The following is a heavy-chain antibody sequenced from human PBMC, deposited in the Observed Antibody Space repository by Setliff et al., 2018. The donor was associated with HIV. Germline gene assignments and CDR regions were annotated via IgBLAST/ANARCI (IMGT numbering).Heavy chain of an antibody. CDR1: GFTFSSYA. CDR2: ISGSGGST. Sequence: GSLRLSCAASGFTFSSYAMSWVRQAPGKGLEWVSAISGSGGSTYYADSVKGRFTISRDKSKNTLYLQMNSLRTEDTAVYYCARVFQSYFFDFWGQGTLVTVSS. V-gene: IGHV3-23*01. D-gene: IGHD3-3*01. J-gene: IGHJ4*02. CDR3: ARVFQSYFFDF.